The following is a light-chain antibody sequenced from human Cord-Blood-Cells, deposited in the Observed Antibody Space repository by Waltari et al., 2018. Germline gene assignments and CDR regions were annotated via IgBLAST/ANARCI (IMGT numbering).Light chain of an antibody. CDR2: DAS. CDR3: QQFNNYPLT. Sequence: AIQLIQSPSSLSAPVGDSVTITCRASQGTSSALAWYQQKPGKAPKLLIYDASSLESGVPSRFSGSGSGTDFTLTISSLQPEDFATYYCQQFNNYPLTFGGGTKVEIK. CDR1: QGTSSA. J-gene: IGKJ4*01. V-gene: IGKV1D-13*01.